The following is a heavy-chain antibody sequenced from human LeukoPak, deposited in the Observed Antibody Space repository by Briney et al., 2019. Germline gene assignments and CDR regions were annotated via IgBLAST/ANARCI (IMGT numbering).Heavy chain of an antibody. CDR2: IKQDGSEK. CDR1: GFTFSSYW. J-gene: IGHJ6*04. CDR3: ARKAYGLDV. V-gene: IGHV3-7*03. Sequence: TGGSLRLSCAPSGFTFSSYWMSWVRQAPGKGLEWVANIKQDGSEKYYVDSVKGRFTLSRDNAKNSLYLQMNSLRAEDTAVYYCARKAYGLDVWGKGTTVTVSS.